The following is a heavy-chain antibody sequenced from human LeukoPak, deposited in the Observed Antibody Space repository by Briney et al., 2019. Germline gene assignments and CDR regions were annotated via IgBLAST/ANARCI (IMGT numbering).Heavy chain of an antibody. D-gene: IGHD1-1*01. V-gene: IGHV1-2*06. CDR1: GYTFTGYY. CDR2: INPNSGDT. J-gene: IGHJ4*02. Sequence: ASVKVSCKASGYTFTGYYVHWVRQAPGQGLEWMGRINPNSGDTNYAQKFQGRVTMTRDTSISTAYMELSRLRSDDTAVYYCAKTDKLERGWYFDYWGQGTLVTVSS. CDR3: AKTDKLERGWYFDY.